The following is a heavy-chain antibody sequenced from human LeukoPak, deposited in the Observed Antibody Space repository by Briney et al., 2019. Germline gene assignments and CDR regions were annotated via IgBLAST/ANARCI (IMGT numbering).Heavy chain of an antibody. J-gene: IGHJ4*02. Sequence: GGSLRLSCAASGFTFSYYTMHWVRQAPGKGLEWVAVISYDGSNKYYADSVKGRFTISRDNSKNTLYLQMNSLRAEDTAVYYCARVLNYYDSSGYYFSYWGQGALVTVSS. V-gene: IGHV3-30-3*01. CDR1: GFTFSYYT. CDR3: ARVLNYYDSSGYYFSY. D-gene: IGHD3-22*01. CDR2: ISYDGSNK.